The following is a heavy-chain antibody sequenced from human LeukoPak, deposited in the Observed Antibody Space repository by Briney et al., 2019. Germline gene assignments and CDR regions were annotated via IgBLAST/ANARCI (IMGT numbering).Heavy chain of an antibody. CDR1: GFTVSSNY. Sequence: GGSLRLSCAASGFTVSSNYMSWVRQAPGKGLEWVSVIYSGGSTYYADSVKGRFTISRDNSKNTLYLQMNSLRAEDTAVYYCARERGSYFIDYWGQGTLVTVSS. CDR2: IYSGGST. J-gene: IGHJ4*02. D-gene: IGHD1-26*01. CDR3: ARERGSYFIDY. V-gene: IGHV3-66*01.